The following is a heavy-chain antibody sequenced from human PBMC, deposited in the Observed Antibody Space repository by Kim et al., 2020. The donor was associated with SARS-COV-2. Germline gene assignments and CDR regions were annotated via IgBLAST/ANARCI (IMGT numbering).Heavy chain of an antibody. CDR2: IYYSGST. J-gene: IGHJ6*02. Sequence: SETLSLTCTVSGGSISSSSYYWGWIRQPPGKGLEWIGSIYYSGSTYYNPSLKSRVTISVDTSKNQFSLKLSSVTAADTAVYYCARHEMLLWFGESGGMDVWGQGTTVTVSS. V-gene: IGHV4-39*01. CDR3: ARHEMLLWFGESGGMDV. CDR1: GGSISSSSYY. D-gene: IGHD3-10*01.